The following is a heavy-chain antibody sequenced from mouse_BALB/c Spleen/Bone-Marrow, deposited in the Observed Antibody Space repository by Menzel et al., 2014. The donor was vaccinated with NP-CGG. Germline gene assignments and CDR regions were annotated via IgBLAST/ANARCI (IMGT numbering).Heavy chain of an antibody. Sequence: VKLVESGAELVRPGASVKLSCKASGYTFTSYWINWVKQRPGQGLEWIGNIYPSDSYTNYNQKFKDKATLTVDKSSSTAYMQLSSPTSEDSAVYYCTRKDYWGQGTLVTVSA. CDR1: GYTFTSYW. J-gene: IGHJ3*01. CDR2: IYPSDSYT. CDR3: TRKDY. V-gene: IGHV1-69*02.